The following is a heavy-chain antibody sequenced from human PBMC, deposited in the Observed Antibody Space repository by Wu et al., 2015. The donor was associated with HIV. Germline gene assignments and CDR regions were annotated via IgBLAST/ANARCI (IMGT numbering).Heavy chain of an antibody. CDR3: AGRYSGTYLVPFDI. J-gene: IGHJ3*02. Sequence: QLVQSGVEVRKPGASVRVSCKASGYTYTNYNISWVRQAPGQGPEWMGWISAYNGHTNYAQKVQGRVTMTTDTSTSTAYMELRSLRSDDTAVYYCAGRYSGTYLVPFDIWGQGTMVTVSS. CDR1: GYTYTNYN. D-gene: IGHD1-26*01. CDR2: ISAYNGHT. V-gene: IGHV1-18*01.